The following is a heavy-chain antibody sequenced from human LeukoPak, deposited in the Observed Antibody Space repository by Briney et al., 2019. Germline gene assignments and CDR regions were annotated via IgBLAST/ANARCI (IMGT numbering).Heavy chain of an antibody. CDR3: ARSHNYYDNSGYLY. CDR2: TNRDDSIT. D-gene: IGHD3-22*01. J-gene: IGHJ4*02. V-gene: IGHV3-74*01. Sequence: GGSLRLSCAASGFTFTAYWMHWVRQTPGKGLVWVARTNRDDSITDYADSVKGQFTISRDNAKNTLYLQMNSLSAEDSAVYYCARSHNYYDNSGYLYWGQGTLVTVSS. CDR1: GFTFTAYW.